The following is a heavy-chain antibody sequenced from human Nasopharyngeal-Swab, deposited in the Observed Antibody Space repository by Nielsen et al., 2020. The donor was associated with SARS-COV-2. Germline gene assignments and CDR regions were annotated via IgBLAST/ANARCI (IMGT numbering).Heavy chain of an antibody. D-gene: IGHD3-22*01. CDR1: GASISSSSYY. V-gene: IGHV4-39*01. J-gene: IGHJ4*02. CDR2: IYYSGST. CDR3: ATHYYDSSGYFQGDY. Sequence: ESLKISCTVSGASISSSSYYWGWIRQPPGEGLEWIGSIYYSGSTYYNPSLKSRVTISVDTSKNQFSLKLSSVTAADTAVYYCATHYYDSSGYFQGDYWGQGTLVTVSS.